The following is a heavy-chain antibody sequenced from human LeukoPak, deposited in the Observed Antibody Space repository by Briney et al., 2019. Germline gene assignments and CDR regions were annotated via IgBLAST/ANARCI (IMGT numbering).Heavy chain of an antibody. V-gene: IGHV1-69*13. Sequence: GASVKVSCKASGGTFSSYAISWVRQAPGQGLEWMGGIIPIFGTANYAQKFQGRVTITADESTSTAYMELSSLRSEDTAVYYCAREVAVYSYGYTGSYFDYWGQGTLVTVSS. CDR2: IIPIFGTA. CDR1: GGTFSSYA. CDR3: AREVAVYSYGYTGSYFDY. J-gene: IGHJ4*02. D-gene: IGHD5-18*01.